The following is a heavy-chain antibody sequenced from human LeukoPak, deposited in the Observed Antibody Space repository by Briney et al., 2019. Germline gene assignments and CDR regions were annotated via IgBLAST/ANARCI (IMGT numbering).Heavy chain of an antibody. CDR2: ISAYNGNT. Sequence: GASVKVSCKASGYTFTSYGISWVRQAPGQGLEWMGWISAYNGNTNYAQKLQGRVTMTTDTSTSTAYMELRSLRSDDTAVYYCARDKRSITMVRGVITPMGYWGQGTLVTVSS. CDR1: GYTFTSYG. V-gene: IGHV1-18*01. J-gene: IGHJ4*02. CDR3: ARDKRSITMVRGVITPMGY. D-gene: IGHD3-10*01.